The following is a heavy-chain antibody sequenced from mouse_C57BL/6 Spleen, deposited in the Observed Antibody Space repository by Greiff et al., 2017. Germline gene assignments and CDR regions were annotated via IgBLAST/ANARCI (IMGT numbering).Heavy chain of an antibody. CDR1: GYTFTSYW. J-gene: IGHJ1*03. V-gene: IGHV1-64*01. D-gene: IGHD1-1*01. CDR3: AREDGSRYFDV. CDR2: IHPNSGST. Sequence: VQLQQPGAELVKPGASVKLSCKASGYTFTSYWMHWVKQRPGQGLEWIGMIHPNSGSTNYNEKFKSKATLTVDKSSSTAYMQLSSLTSEDSAVYYCAREDGSRYFDVWGTGTTVTVSS.